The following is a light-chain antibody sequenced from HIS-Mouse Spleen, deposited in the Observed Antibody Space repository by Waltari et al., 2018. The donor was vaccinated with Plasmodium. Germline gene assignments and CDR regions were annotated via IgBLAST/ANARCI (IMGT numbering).Light chain of an antibody. CDR3: SSYAGSNNLV. V-gene: IGLV2-8*01. CDR2: EVS. CDR1: IRAVGGYNS. Sequence: QSALTQPPSASGSPGQSVTISCTGTIRAVGGYNSVSWYQLHPGKAPKLMISEVSKRPAGVPERFSGSKSGNTASLTVSGLQAEDEADYYCSSYAGSNNLVFGGGTKLTVL. J-gene: IGLJ2*01.